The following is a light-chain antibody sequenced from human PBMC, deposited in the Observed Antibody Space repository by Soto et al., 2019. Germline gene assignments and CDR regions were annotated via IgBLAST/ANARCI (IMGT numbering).Light chain of an antibody. V-gene: IGKV3-15*01. Sequence: EIEMTQSPATLSVSPGERATLSCRASQSIRSSLAWYQQRPGQAPRLLIYGASTRATGFPARFSGSGSGTDFTLTISSLQSEDFAVYYCQQYEDWTPYTFGQGTKLEIK. CDR1: QSIRSS. CDR3: QQYEDWTPYT. CDR2: GAS. J-gene: IGKJ2*01.